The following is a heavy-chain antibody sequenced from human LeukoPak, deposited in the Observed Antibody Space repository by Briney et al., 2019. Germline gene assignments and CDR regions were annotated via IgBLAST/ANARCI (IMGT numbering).Heavy chain of an antibody. CDR2: IYYSGST. D-gene: IGHD4-11*01. CDR1: GGSITSYY. V-gene: IGHV4-59*08. J-gene: IGHJ4*02. Sequence: SETLSLTCTVSGGSITSYYWSWIRQPPGKGLEWIGYIYYSGSTNYNPSLKSRVTISVDRSKNQFSPKLSSVTAADTAVYYCARRSPTVTTFFDYWGQGTLVTVSS. CDR3: ARRSPTVTTFFDY.